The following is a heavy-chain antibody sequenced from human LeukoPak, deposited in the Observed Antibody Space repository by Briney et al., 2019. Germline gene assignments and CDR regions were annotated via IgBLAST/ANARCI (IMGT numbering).Heavy chain of an antibody. J-gene: IGHJ4*02. V-gene: IGHV4-38-2*01. CDR3: ARRVFHDY. D-gene: IGHD6-13*01. CDR2: IYHSGST. CDR1: GHSISSGYY. Sequence: PSETLSLTCAVSGHSISSGYYWGWIRQPPGKGLEWIGSIYHSGSTYYNPSHKSRVTISVDTSKNQFSLKLSSVTAADTAVYYCARRVFHDYWGQGTLVTVSS.